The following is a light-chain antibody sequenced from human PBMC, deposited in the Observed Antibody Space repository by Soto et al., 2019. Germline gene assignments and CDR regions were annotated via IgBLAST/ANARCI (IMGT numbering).Light chain of an antibody. CDR3: QQYYSTPYT. CDR1: QSVFYSSNNKNY. Sequence: DIVMTQSPDSLAVSLGERATINCKSSQSVFYSSNNKNYLAWYQHKGGQPPKLLFYWASTRESGVPDRFSGSGSGTDFTLTISNLQAEDVAVYYCQQYYSTPYTFGQGTKLEIK. J-gene: IGKJ2*01. V-gene: IGKV4-1*01. CDR2: WAS.